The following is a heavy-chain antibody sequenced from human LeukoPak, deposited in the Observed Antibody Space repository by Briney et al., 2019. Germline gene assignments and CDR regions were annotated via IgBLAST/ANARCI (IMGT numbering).Heavy chain of an antibody. CDR3: AKDRHFFASRTYGVDY. CDR1: GFTFNNYA. D-gene: IGHD2/OR15-2a*01. CDR2: IRGGGGST. Sequence: GSLRLSCTVSGFTFNNYAMNWVRQAPGKGLEWVSIIRGGGGSTSYADSVRGRFTISRDSSKNTLYLQMHSLRAEDTAVYYCAKDRHFFASRTYGVDYWGQGTLVTVSS. V-gene: IGHV3-23*01. J-gene: IGHJ4*02.